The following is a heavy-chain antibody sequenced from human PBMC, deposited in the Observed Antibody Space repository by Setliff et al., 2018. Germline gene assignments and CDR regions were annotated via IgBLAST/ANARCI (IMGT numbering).Heavy chain of an antibody. Sequence: PGGSLRLSCVGSGFTVSGNNMNWVRQAPGKGLEWVSAIYTGGRTDSADSVKGRFTISRDGSKNTLYLQMNSLRGDDTAVYYCAREGRSSGWYSGDYFYVYMDVWGRGTTVTVSS. D-gene: IGHD6-19*01. CDR1: GFTVSGNN. CDR3: AREGRSSGWYSGDYFYVYMDV. CDR2: IYTGGRT. J-gene: IGHJ6*03. V-gene: IGHV3-53*05.